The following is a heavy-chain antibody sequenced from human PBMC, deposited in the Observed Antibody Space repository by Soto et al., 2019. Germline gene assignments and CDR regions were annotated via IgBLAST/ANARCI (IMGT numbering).Heavy chain of an antibody. J-gene: IGHJ6*02. Sequence: QVQLVQSGAEVKKPGSSVKVSCKASGGTFSNYAFSWVRQAPGQGLEWMGGIIPMYGTANYAQKFQGRVTIAADDSTRTASMELSSLRSEDTAVYYCARDSPPHPGDRYYYYYGMDVWGQGTTVTVSS. V-gene: IGHV1-69*01. CDR2: IIPMYGTA. CDR1: GGTFSNYA. CDR3: ARDSPPHPGDRYYYYYGMDV.